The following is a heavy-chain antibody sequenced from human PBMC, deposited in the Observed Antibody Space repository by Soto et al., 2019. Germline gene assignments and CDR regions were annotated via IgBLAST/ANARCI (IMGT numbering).Heavy chain of an antibody. CDR1: GASIRSSSYY. CDR2: IYYSGRT. Sequence: SETLSLTCIVSGASIRSSSYYWGWFRQPPGKGLEWIGSIYYSGRTYYNPSFKSRVTISIDTSKNHFSLKLSSVTATDTAVYYCARQRTTVVTQAYFDHWGQGALVTVSS. CDR3: ARQRTTVVTQAYFDH. J-gene: IGHJ4*02. D-gene: IGHD2-21*02. V-gene: IGHV4-39*01.